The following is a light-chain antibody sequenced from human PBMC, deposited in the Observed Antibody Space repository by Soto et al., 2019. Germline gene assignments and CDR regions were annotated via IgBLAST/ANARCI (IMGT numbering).Light chain of an antibody. Sequence: DIQMTQSPSTLSASVGDRVTITCRASQSISSWLAWYQQKPGQAPNLLIYDASSLESGVPSRFSGSGSGTEFTLTISSLQPEDSATYYCQQYNSYRWTFGQGTKV. CDR3: QQYNSYRWT. CDR2: DAS. CDR1: QSISSW. V-gene: IGKV1-5*01. J-gene: IGKJ1*01.